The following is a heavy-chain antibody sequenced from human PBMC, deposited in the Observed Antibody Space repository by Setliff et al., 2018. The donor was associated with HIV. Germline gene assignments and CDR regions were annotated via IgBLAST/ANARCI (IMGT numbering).Heavy chain of an antibody. Sequence: SETLSLTCAVSGDSIGSSSWWSWVRQAPGKGLEWIGEIYHGGTTKYNPSLKSRVTMSVDRPNNHFSLRLTSVTAAGTAVYFCARTNRWELLSPYFDAWGQGTLVTVSS. J-gene: IGHJ4*02. CDR2: IYHGGTT. D-gene: IGHD1-7*01. V-gene: IGHV4-4*02. CDR3: ARTNRWELLSPYFDA. CDR1: GDSIGSSSW.